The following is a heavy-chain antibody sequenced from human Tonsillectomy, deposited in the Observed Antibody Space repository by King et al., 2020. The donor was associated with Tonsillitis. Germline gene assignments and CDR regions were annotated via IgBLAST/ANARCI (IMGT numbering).Heavy chain of an antibody. CDR1: GVSIKTHY. J-gene: IGHJ4*02. CDR3: ARRDAATNLDH. Sequence: VQLQESGPGLVKPSETLSLTCTVSGVSIKTHYWSWIRQPPGKGLEWIGYIYHSGSTNYNPSLKSRATISVDTSKNQFSLQLNSVTAADTAVYYCARRDAATNLDHWGQGTLVTVSS. CDR2: IYHSGST. V-gene: IGHV4-59*11. D-gene: IGHD2-15*01.